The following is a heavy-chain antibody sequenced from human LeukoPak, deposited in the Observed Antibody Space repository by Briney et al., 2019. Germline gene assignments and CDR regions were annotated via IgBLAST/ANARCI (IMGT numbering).Heavy chain of an antibody. V-gene: IGHV1-2*02. CDR2: INPNSGGT. CDR1: GYTFTGYY. CDR3: ARVGDGYNGPDYDAFDI. J-gene: IGHJ3*02. Sequence: ASVKVSCKASGYTFTGYYMHWVRQAPGQGLEWMGWINPNSGGTDYAQKFQGRVTMTRDTSISTAYMELSRLRSDDTAVYYCARVGDGYNGPDYDAFDIWGQGTMVTVSS. D-gene: IGHD5-24*01.